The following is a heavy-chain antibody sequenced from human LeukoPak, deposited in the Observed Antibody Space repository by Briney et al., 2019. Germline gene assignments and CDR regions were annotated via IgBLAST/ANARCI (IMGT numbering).Heavy chain of an antibody. V-gene: IGHV4-38-2*02. CDR2: IYHSGST. CDR3: AAENYYYYYMDV. CDR1: GYSISSGYY. J-gene: IGHJ6*03. D-gene: IGHD1-14*01. Sequence: ASETLSLTCTVSGYSISSGYYWAWIRQPPGKGLEWIGSIYHSGSTYYNPSLKSRVTISVDTSKNQFSLKLSSVTAADTAVYYCAAENYYYYYMDVWGKGTTVTVSS.